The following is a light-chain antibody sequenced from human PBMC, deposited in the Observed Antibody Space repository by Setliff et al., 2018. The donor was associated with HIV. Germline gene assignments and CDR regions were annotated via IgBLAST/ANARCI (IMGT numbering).Light chain of an antibody. CDR3: QVWDSSSDHVV. CDR1: NIGSKS. V-gene: IGLV3-21*04. Sequence: SYELTQPPSVSVAPGKTARITCGGDNIGSKSVHWYQQKPGQAPVVVIYYDTDRPSGIPERFSGSNSGNTATLTISRVEAGDEADYCCQVWDSSSDHVVFGGGTKVTVL. J-gene: IGLJ2*01. CDR2: YDT.